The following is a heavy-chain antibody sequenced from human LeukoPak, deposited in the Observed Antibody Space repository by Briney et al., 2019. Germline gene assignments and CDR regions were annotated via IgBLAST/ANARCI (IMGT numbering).Heavy chain of an antibody. CDR2: IRSKAYGGTT. CDR1: GFTFGDYA. CDR3: TAYDPSDYYGMDV. D-gene: IGHD5-12*01. J-gene: IGHJ6*02. V-gene: IGHV3-49*04. Sequence: GGSLRLSCTASGFTFGDYAMTWVRQAPGKGLEWVGFIRSKAYGGTTEFAASVRGRFIISRDDSKSIAYLQMNSLKTEDTAVYYCTAYDPSDYYGMDVWGQGTTVTIS.